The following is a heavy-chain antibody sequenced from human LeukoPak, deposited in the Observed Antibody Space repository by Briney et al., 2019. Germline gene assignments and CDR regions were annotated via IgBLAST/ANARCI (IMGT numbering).Heavy chain of an antibody. CDR1: GGSISSYY. D-gene: IGHD3-22*01. Sequence: SETLSLTCTVSGGSISSYYWSWIRQPPGKGLEWIGYIYYSGSTNYNPSLKSRVTISVDTSKNQFSLKLSSVTAADTAVYYCARETPHNYDSSGYVGYWGQGTLVTVSS. J-gene: IGHJ4*02. V-gene: IGHV4-59*01. CDR2: IYYSGST. CDR3: ARETPHNYDSSGYVGY.